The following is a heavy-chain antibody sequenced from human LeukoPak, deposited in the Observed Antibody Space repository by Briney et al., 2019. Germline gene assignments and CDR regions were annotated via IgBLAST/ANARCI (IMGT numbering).Heavy chain of an antibody. J-gene: IGHJ4*02. V-gene: IGHV1-69-2*01. CDR3: ARNYFDF. CDR1: GYKFTDHF. CDR2: IDPEDGET. Sequence: ASVKVSCKLSGYKFTDHFAHWVKQAPGKGLQWMGLIDPEDGETKYAAMFEDRVTITADTSRDSVFLDLKNLRSEDTAMYYCARNYFDFWGQGSLVTVSA.